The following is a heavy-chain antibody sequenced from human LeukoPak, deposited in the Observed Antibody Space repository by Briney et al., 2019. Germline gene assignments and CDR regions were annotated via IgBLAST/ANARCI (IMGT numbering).Heavy chain of an antibody. CDR2: ISGSGGST. CDR3: AKDRVVAATIYSYYGMDV. D-gene: IGHD2-15*01. J-gene: IGHJ6*02. V-gene: IGHV3-23*01. CDR1: GFSFSSYA. Sequence: GGSLRLSCAAPGFSFSSYATSWVRQPPGKGLEWVSSISGSGGSTYYAATVKGPSTIYRDNPKTTLYLQMNSLRAEDTAVYYCAKDRVVAATIYSYYGMDVWGQGTTVTVSS.